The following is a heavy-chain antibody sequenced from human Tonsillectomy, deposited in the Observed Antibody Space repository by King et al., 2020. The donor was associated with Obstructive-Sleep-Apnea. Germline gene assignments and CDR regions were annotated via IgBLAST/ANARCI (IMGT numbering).Heavy chain of an antibody. CDR3: AGRPSRYDSSGYLGQYGMDV. J-gene: IGHJ6*02. CDR2: IYPGDSDT. CDR1: GYSFTSYW. D-gene: IGHD3-22*01. Sequence: VQLVESGAEVKKPGESLKISCKGSGYSFTSYWIGWVRQMPGKGLEWMGIIYPGDSDTRYSPSFQGQVTISADKSISTAYLQWSSLKASDTAMYYCAGRPSRYDSSGYLGQYGMDVWGQGTTVTVSS. V-gene: IGHV5-51*01.